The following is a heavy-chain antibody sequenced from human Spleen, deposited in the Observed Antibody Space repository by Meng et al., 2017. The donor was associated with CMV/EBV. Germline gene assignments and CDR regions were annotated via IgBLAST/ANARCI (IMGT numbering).Heavy chain of an antibody. CDR3: AKEKRAYNWNDGSYFDY. CDR1: FTLSSDG. V-gene: IGHV3-33*06. CDR2: IWYDGVNK. Sequence: FTLSSDGMHWIRQAPGKGLEWVAVIWYDGVNKYYADSVLGRFTISRDSSKNTLYLQMNSLRADDTAVYYCAKEKRAYNWNDGSYFDYWGQGTLVTVSS. J-gene: IGHJ4*02. D-gene: IGHD1-1*01.